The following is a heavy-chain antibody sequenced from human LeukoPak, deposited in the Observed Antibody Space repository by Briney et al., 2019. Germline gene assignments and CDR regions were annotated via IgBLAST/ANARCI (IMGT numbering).Heavy chain of an antibody. CDR1: GGTFSCYA. V-gene: IGHV1-69*06. J-gene: IGHJ3*02. CDR2: IIPIFGTA. D-gene: IGHD2-2*01. Sequence: SVKVSCKASGGTFSCYAISWVRQAPGQGLEWMGGIIPIFGTANYAQKFQGRVTITADKSTSTAYMELSSLRSEDTAVYYRARGVVPATDAFDIWGQGTMVTVPS. CDR3: ARGVVPATDAFDI.